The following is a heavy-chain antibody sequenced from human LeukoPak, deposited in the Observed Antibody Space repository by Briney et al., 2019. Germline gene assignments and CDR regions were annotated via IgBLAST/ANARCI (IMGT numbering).Heavy chain of an antibody. J-gene: IGHJ5*02. D-gene: IGHD2-2*01. Sequence: ASVKVSCKASGYTFTSYGISWVRQAPGQGLEWTGWISAYNGNTNYAQKLQGRVTMTTDTSTSTAYMELRSLRSDDTAVYYCARDPSYCTSTSCSIVRFVPWGQGTLLTVSS. CDR1: GYTFTSYG. CDR3: ARDPSYCTSTSCSIVRFVP. V-gene: IGHV1-18*01. CDR2: ISAYNGNT.